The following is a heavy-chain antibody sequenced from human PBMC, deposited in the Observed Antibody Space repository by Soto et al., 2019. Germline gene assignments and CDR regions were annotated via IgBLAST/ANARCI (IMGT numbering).Heavy chain of an antibody. Sequence: GAPVNLDRKSFVYTYSVYLIGRVRMATKKGLEWMGWTNTYTGDTIYAQKFQGRVSMTTDVLTTTSYMELRSLKSDDTAVYFCATFNAHCSGGTCCSDYWGQGTLVTVSS. CDR1: VYTYSVYL. D-gene: IGHD2-15*01. V-gene: IGHV1-18*01. J-gene: IGHJ4*02. CDR2: TNTYTGDT. CDR3: ATFNAHCSGGTCCSDY.